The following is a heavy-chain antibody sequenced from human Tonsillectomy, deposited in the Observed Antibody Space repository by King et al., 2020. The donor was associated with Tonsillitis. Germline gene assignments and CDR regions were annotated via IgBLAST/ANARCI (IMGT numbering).Heavy chain of an antibody. V-gene: IGHV1-18*01. J-gene: IGHJ4*02. CDR2: ISPFNGNS. CDR1: GYTFTTYG. D-gene: IGHD2-21*01. CDR3: ARDPYGGEFAH. Sequence: QLVQSGPEMKKPGASVKVSCKASGYTFTTYGISWVRQAPGQGLEWMGWISPFNGNSNTAQKFQGRLTMTTDTSTSTVYMELRSLRSDDTAVYYCARDPYGGEFAHWGQGTLVTVSS.